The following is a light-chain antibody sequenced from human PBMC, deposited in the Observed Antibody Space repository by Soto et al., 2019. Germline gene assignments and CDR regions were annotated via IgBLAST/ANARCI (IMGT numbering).Light chain of an antibody. J-gene: IGLJ3*02. CDR2: EVN. Sequence: QSALTQPPSASGSPGQSVTISCTGTSSDVGGHNSVSWYQQHPGKAPKLMIYEVNKWPSGVPDRFSGSKSGNTASLTVSGLQAEDEADYYCSSYADSSNLVFGGGTKLTVL. CDR1: SSDVGGHNS. CDR3: SSYADSSNLV. V-gene: IGLV2-8*01.